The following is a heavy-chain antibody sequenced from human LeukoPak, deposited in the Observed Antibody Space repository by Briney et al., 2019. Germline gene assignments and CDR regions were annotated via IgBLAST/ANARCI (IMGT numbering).Heavy chain of an antibody. Sequence: SETLSLTCIVSGGSISSYYWSWLRQPPGKGLEWVGYIYYSGSTNYNPSLKSRVTISVDTSKNQFSLKLSSVTAADTAVYYCARSGYGSGSYDYWGQGTLVTVSS. D-gene: IGHD3-10*01. CDR2: IYYSGST. J-gene: IGHJ4*02. CDR3: ARSGYGSGSYDY. CDR1: GGSISSYY. V-gene: IGHV4-59*13.